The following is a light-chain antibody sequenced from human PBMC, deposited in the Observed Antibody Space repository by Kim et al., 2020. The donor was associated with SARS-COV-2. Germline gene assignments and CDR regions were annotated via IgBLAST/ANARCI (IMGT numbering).Light chain of an antibody. CDR2: DSS. V-gene: IGKV3D-15*01. J-gene: IGKJ2*01. CDR1: QRVSSN. CDR3: QQYNSWPPYT. Sequence: VAPGGRAPPPCRASQRVSSNLAWYQPKPGQAPRLPTYDSSTRATGIPARFSGSGSGTEFTLTIRSLPSEDFAVYYCQQYNSWPPYTFGKGPKLEI.